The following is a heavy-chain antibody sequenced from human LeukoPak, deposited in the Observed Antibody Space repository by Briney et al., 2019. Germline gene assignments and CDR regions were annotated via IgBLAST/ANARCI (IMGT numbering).Heavy chain of an antibody. CDR2: ISSSGSTI. V-gene: IGHV3-48*03. CDR3: AREPGIAAADRGGWFDP. J-gene: IGHJ5*02. CDR1: GFTFSSYE. Sequence: QSGGSLRLSCAASGFTFSSYEMNWVRQAPGKGLEWVSYISSSGSTIHYAESVKGRFTISRDNAKSSLYLQMNSLRAEDTAVYYCAREPGIAAADRGGWFDPWGQGTLVTVSS. D-gene: IGHD6-13*01.